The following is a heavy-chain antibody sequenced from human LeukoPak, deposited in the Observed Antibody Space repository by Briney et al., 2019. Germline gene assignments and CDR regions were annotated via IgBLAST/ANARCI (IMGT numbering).Heavy chain of an antibody. CDR3: ARDRDGYTDDAFDI. CDR2: ISAYNGNT. J-gene: IGHJ3*02. CDR1: GYTFTSYG. V-gene: IGHV1-18*01. Sequence: ASVKVSCKASGYTFTSYGISWVRQAPGQGLEWMGWISAYNGNTNYAQKLQSRVTMTTDTSTSTAYMELRSLRSDDTAVYYCARDRDGYTDDAFDIWGQGTMVTVSS. D-gene: IGHD5-24*01.